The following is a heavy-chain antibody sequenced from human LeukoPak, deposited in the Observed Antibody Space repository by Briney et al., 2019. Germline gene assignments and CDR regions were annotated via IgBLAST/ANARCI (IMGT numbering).Heavy chain of an antibody. D-gene: IGHD5-12*01. J-gene: IGHJ4*02. CDR1: GFTFSSYA. CDR3: AKDRSPRGYSGYEPFDY. CDR2: ISGSGGST. V-gene: IGHV3-23*01. Sequence: GGSLRLSCAASGFTFSSYAVSWVRQAPGKGLEWVSAISGSGGSTYYADSVKGRFTISRDNSKNTLYLQMNSLRAEDTAVYYCAKDRSPRGYSGYEPFDYWGQGTLVTVSS.